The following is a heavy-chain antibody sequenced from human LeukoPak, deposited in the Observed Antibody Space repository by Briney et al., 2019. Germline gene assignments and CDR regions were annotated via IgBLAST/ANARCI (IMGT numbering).Heavy chain of an antibody. V-gene: IGHV5-51*01. CDR1: GYSLTTYC. J-gene: IGHJ4*02. CDR3: ARLYGSGSYYY. CDR2: IYPGDSDA. D-gene: IGHD3-10*01. Sequence: GESLKISCKGSGYSLTTYCIGWVRQMPGKGLEWMGIIYPGDSDARYSPSFQGQVIISADKSISTAYLQWSSLKASDTAMYYCARLYGSGSYYYWGQGTLVTVSS.